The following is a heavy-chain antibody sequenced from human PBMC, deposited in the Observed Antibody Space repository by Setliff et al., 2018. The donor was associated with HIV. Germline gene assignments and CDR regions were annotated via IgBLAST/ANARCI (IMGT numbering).Heavy chain of an antibody. V-gene: IGHV3-23*01. CDR1: GFSFSLYA. CDR3: TRTPGAWQNYFDY. CDR2: IGGSGGST. J-gene: IGHJ4*02. Sequence: GGSLRLSCKATGFSFSLYAMSWVRQAPGKGLEWVSVIGGSGGSTYYADSVKGRFTISRNNSKNTLYLQMNSLRAEDTAVYYCTRTPGAWQNYFDYWGQGTPVTVSS. D-gene: IGHD2-15*01.